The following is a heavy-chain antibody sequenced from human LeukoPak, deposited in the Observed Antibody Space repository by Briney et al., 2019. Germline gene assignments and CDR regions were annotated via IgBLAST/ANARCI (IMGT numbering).Heavy chain of an antibody. CDR2: IYSSDSTT. V-gene: IGHV5-51*01. J-gene: IGHJ4*02. CDR1: GSTYTNYW. Sequence: GESLKTSCKGSGSTYTNYWIGWVRPMPGKGLAWMGTIYSSDSTTRHSPSFQGQVTISADKSFSTAYLQWSSLKASDTGMYYCARRYWSSFAFFSPLDYWGQGTLVTVSS. CDR3: ARRYWSSFAFFSPLDY. D-gene: IGHD2-2*01.